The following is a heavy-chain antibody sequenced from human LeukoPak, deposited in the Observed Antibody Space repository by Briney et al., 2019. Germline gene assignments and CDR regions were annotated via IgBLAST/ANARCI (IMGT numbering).Heavy chain of an antibody. V-gene: IGHV1-46*01. CDR3: ARDSLRSPRLRLQIRLGELFRPKTLNWFDP. Sequence: ASVKVSCKASGYTFTSYYMHWVRQAPGQGLEWMGIINPSGGSTSYAQKFQGRVTMTRDTSTSTVYMELSSLRSEDTAVYYCARDSLRSPRLRLQIRLGELFRPKTLNWFDPWGQGTLVTVSS. CDR2: INPSGGST. CDR1: GYTFTSYY. J-gene: IGHJ5*02. D-gene: IGHD3-16*01.